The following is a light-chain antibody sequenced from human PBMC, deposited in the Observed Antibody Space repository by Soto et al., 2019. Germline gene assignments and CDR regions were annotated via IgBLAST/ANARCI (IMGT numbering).Light chain of an antibody. CDR1: SSDIGYYNY. V-gene: IGLV2-14*01. CDR3: SSYKTGSTVV. Sequence: QSVLTQPASVSGSPGQSITISCTGTSSDIGYYNYVSWYQQYPGKAPKLIIYEVSNRPSGVSNRFSGSKSANTASLTISGLQAGDEADYHCSSYKTGSTVVFGTGTKVTVL. CDR2: EVS. J-gene: IGLJ1*01.